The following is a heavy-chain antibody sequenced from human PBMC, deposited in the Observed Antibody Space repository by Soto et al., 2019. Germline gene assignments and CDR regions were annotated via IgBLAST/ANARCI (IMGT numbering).Heavy chain of an antibody. CDR3: ARVMGIQDFLAFDY. CDR1: GGSLSSYY. J-gene: IGHJ4*02. D-gene: IGHD5-18*01. V-gene: IGHV4-59*01. Sequence: SETLSLTCTVSGGSLSSYYWSWIRQPPGKGLEWIGYIYYSGSTNYNPSLKSRVTISVDTSKNQFSLKLSSVTAADTAVYYCARVMGIQDFLAFDYWGQGTLVTVSS. CDR2: IYYSGST.